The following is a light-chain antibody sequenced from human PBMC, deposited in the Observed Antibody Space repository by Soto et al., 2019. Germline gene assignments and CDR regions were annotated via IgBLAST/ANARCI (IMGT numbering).Light chain of an antibody. CDR2: GAS. Sequence: ENVMTQSPGSLSVSPGERAALSCRASQSVSSNLAWYQRKPGQAPRLLIYGASNRATGIPARFSGSGSGTEFTLTISSLESEDFAVYYCQQHSNWPFTFGGGTKVEIK. CDR1: QSVSSN. CDR3: QQHSNWPFT. V-gene: IGKV3-15*01. J-gene: IGKJ4*02.